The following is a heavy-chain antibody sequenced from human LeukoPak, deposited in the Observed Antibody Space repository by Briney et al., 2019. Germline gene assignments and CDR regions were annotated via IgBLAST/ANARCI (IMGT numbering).Heavy chain of an antibody. Sequence: ASVKVSCKVSGYTLTELSMHWVRQAPGKGLEWMGGFDPEDGETIYAQKFQGRVTMTEDTSTDTAYMELSSLRSEDTAVYYCATDSLQWFGDAVGMDVWGQGTTVTVSS. D-gene: IGHD3-10*01. CDR3: ATDSLQWFGDAVGMDV. V-gene: IGHV1-24*01. J-gene: IGHJ6*02. CDR1: GYTLTELS. CDR2: FDPEDGET.